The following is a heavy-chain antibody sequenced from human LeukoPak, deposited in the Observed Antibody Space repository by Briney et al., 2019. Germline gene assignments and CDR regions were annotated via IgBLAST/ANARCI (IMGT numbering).Heavy chain of an antibody. CDR1: GFTFDDFA. V-gene: IGHV3-9*01. Sequence: PGGSLRLSCAASGFTFDDFAMHWVRQVPGKGLEWVSGISWNGVSIVYADSVDGRFTISRDNVQNSLYLQMENLRAEDTALYFCAKDQHIAAPGGSLDSWGQGTLVIVSS. CDR3: AKDQHIAAPGGSLDS. D-gene: IGHD6-13*01. J-gene: IGHJ4*02. CDR2: ISWNGVSI.